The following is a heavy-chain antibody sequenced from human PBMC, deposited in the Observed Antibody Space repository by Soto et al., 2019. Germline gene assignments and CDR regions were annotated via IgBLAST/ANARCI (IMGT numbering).Heavy chain of an antibody. D-gene: IGHD2-15*01. V-gene: IGHV1-18*01. CDR2: ISAYNGNT. Sequence: ASVKVSCKASGYTFTSYGISWVRQAPGQGLEWMGWISAYNGNTNYAQKLQSRVTMTTDTSTSTAYMELRSLRSHHTAVYYCARDEGGVVVGARFDYWGQGNLVTVSX. CDR3: ARDEGGVVVGARFDY. CDR1: GYTFTSYG. J-gene: IGHJ4*02.